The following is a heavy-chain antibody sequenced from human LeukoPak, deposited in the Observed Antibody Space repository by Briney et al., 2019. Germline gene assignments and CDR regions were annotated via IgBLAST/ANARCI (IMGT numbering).Heavy chain of an antibody. Sequence: GGSLRLSCIASGFTFANYAMTWVRQAPGKGLEWVSAIGGSGADTYYADAVKGRFTVSRDDSKNTLFLRMNSLRVEDTATYYCVKDPESHNGIWDAFDIWGQGTMVTVSS. D-gene: IGHD1-14*01. J-gene: IGHJ3*02. CDR2: IGGSGADT. V-gene: IGHV3-23*01. CDR1: GFTFANYA. CDR3: VKDPESHNGIWDAFDI.